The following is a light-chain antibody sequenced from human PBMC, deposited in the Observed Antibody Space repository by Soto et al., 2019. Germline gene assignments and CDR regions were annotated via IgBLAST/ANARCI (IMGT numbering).Light chain of an antibody. J-gene: IGKJ2*01. CDR2: GAS. CDR3: QQYGGSPYT. CDR1: QSVRSNY. Sequence: EIVLTQSPGTLSLSPGERATLSCRASQSVRSNYLAWYQQKPGQAPRLLIYGASSRATGLPDRFSGTGSGTDFILTISRLEPEDFGVYYCQQYGGSPYTFGQGTKLEIK. V-gene: IGKV3-20*01.